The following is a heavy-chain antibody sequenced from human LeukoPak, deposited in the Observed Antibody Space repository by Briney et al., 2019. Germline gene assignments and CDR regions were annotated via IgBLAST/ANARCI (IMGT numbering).Heavy chain of an antibody. CDR3: ARDYCSSTSCLFDY. J-gene: IGHJ4*02. Sequence: ASVKVSCTTSGYTFTGDHMDWVRQAPGQGLELMGRINPNSGDTNYAQKFQGRVTMTRDTSISTAYMELSRLTSDDTAMYYCARDYCSSTSCLFDYWGQGTLVTVSS. D-gene: IGHD2-2*01. CDR1: GYTFTGDH. V-gene: IGHV1-2*06. CDR2: INPNSGDT.